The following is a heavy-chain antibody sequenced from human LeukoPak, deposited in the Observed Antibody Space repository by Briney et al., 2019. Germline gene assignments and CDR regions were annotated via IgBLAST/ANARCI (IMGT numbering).Heavy chain of an antibody. CDR3: ARGRSMYDSTGYYY. CDR1: GGSISSGGYS. CDR2: IYYSGST. Sequence: SETLSLTCAVSGGSISSGGYSWSWIRQPPGKGLEWIGYIYYSGSTNYNPSLKSRVTISVDTSNNQFSLKLSSVTAADTAVYYCARGRSMYDSTGYYYWGQGTLVTVSS. D-gene: IGHD3-22*01. J-gene: IGHJ4*02. V-gene: IGHV4-61*08.